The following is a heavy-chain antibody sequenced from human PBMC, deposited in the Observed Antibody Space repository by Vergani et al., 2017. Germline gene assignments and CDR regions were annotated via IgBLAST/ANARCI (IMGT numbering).Heavy chain of an antibody. D-gene: IGHD6-19*01. Sequence: QVQLVESGGGVVQPGRSLRLSCAASGFTFSSYAMHWVRQAPGKGLEWVAVISYDGSNKYYADSVKGRFTISRDNSKNTLYLQMNSLRAEDTAVYYCAREGEAVADIALEIWGQGKMVTVS. CDR1: GFTFSSYA. CDR3: AREGEAVADIALEI. V-gene: IGHV3-30-3*01. J-gene: IGHJ3*02. CDR2: ISYDGSNK.